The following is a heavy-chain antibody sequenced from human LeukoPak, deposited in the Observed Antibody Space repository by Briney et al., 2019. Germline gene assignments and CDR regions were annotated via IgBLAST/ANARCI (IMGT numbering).Heavy chain of an antibody. CDR3: ARGYSYGRGDFDY. CDR1: GYTFTAYY. Sequence: ASVKVSCKASGYTFTAYYKHWVRQAPGQGLEWMGWINPNSGGTNYAQKLQGRVTMTTDTSTSTAYMELRSLRSDDTAVYYCARGYSYGRGDFDYWGQGTLVTVSS. J-gene: IGHJ4*02. CDR2: INPNSGGT. D-gene: IGHD5-18*01. V-gene: IGHV1-2*02.